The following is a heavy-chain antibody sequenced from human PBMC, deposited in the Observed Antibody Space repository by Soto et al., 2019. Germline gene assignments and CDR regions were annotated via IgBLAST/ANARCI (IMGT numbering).Heavy chain of an antibody. Sequence: QVQLMQSGAEVKKPGSSVKVSCKASGGTFSSYAISWVRQAPGQGLEWMGGIIPIFGTANYAQKFQGRVTITADESTSTAYMELSSLRSEDTAVYYCARGAGIVVVPAAMSYYYYGMDVWGQGTTVTVSS. V-gene: IGHV1-69*01. J-gene: IGHJ6*02. D-gene: IGHD2-2*01. CDR3: ARGAGIVVVPAAMSYYYYGMDV. CDR2: IIPIFGTA. CDR1: GGTFSSYA.